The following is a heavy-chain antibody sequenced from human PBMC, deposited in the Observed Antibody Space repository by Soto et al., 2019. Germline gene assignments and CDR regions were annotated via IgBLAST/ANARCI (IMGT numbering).Heavy chain of an antibody. CDR1: GYTLGDHY. J-gene: IGHJ4*02. D-gene: IGHD3-3*02. Sequence: QVQLVQSGAEVKKPGASVRVSCKASGYTLGDHYLHWVRQAPGQGLEWMGWLNPRSGDTDSAQRFRGRVTMTSDTSINTAYLELNSLRSDDTAVYFCARARLARSQFDNWGQGSLVTVSS. V-gene: IGHV1-2*02. CDR2: LNPRSGDT. CDR3: ARARLARSQFDN.